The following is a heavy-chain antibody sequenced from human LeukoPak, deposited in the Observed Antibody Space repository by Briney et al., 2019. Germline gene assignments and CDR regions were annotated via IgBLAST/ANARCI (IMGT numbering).Heavy chain of an antibody. J-gene: IGHJ4*02. CDR3: ARQPGVRASSPNDY. D-gene: IGHD6-13*01. V-gene: IGHV1-2*02. Sequence: ASVKVSCKASGYTFTDYYMHWVRQAPGQGLEWVGWINPNGGGTHYAQKFQGRVTVTRDTSINTAYLELSSLTSDDTAVYYCARQPGVRASSPNDYWGQGTLVTVSS. CDR2: INPNGGGT. CDR1: GYTFTDYY.